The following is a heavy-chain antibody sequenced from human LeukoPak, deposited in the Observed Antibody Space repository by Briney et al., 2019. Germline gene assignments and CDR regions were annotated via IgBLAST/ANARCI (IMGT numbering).Heavy chain of an antibody. CDR3: ARGSGIITGIDE. Sequence: PGGSLRLSCAASGFTFSSHWMHWVRQAPGKGLVWVSRIKDDGSHTNYADSVKGRFTISRDNAKNTQSLQMNSLRAEDTAVYYCARGSGIITGIDEWGQGTLVTVSS. CDR2: IKDDGSHT. CDR1: GFTFSSHW. D-gene: IGHD6-25*01. V-gene: IGHV3-74*01. J-gene: IGHJ4*02.